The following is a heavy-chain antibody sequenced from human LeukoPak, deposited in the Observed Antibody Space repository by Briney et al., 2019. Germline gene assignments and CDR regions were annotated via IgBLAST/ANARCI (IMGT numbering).Heavy chain of an antibody. J-gene: IGHJ4*02. V-gene: IGHV1-8*03. D-gene: IGHD4-17*01. CDR2: MNPNSGNT. Sequence: ASVKVSCKASGYTFTSYDINWVRQATGQGLEWMGWMNPNSGNTGYAQKFQGRVTITTDTSTSTAYMELRSLRSDDTAVYYCARDYGDYGFDYWGQGTLVTVSS. CDR1: GYTFTSYD. CDR3: ARDYGDYGFDY.